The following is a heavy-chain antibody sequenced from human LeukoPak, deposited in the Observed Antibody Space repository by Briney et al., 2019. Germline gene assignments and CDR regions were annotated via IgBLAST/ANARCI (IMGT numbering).Heavy chain of an antibody. V-gene: IGHV4-34*01. CDR3: ASFNYYYMDV. Sequence: SETLSLTCAVYGGSFSGYYWSWIRQPPGKGLEWMGEINHSGSTNYNPSLKSRVTISVDTTKNQFSLKLSSVTAADTAVYYCASFNYYYMDVWGKGTTVTVSS. CDR1: GGSFSGYY. CDR2: INHSGST. J-gene: IGHJ6*03.